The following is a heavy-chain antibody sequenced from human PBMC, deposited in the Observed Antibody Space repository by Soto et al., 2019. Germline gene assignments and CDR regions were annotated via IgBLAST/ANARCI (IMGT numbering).Heavy chain of an antibody. V-gene: IGHV3-64D*08. D-gene: IGHD3-22*01. CDR1: GFTFSSYA. CDR2: ISSNGGST. J-gene: IGHJ3*02. Sequence: GGSLRLSCSASGFTFSSYAMHWVRQAPGKGLEYVSAISSNGGSTYYADSVKGRFTISRDNSKNTLYLQMSSLRAEDTAVYYCVKSSGYSTDAFDIWGQGTMVTVSS. CDR3: VKSSGYSTDAFDI.